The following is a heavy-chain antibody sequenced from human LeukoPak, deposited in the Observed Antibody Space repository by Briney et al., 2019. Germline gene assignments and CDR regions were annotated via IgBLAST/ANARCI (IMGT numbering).Heavy chain of an antibody. CDR3: AKGPDRSGLYSLDY. J-gene: IGHJ4*02. Sequence: GRSLRLSCAASKFTFAAYNMHGVRQAPGKGLEWVAVISYDENDKYYADSVKGRFTISRDNAKNTLYLQMNSLRSEDTAVYYCAKGPDRSGLYSLDYWGQGTLVTVSS. V-gene: IGHV3-30*18. D-gene: IGHD3-22*01. CDR2: ISYDENDK. CDR1: KFTFAAYN.